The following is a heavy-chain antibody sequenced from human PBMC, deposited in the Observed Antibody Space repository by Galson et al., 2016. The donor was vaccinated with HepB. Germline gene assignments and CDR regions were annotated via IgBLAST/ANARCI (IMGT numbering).Heavy chain of an antibody. Sequence: QSGAEVKKPGESLKISCETSGYTFTDYWIGWVRQLPGQGLGWMWITYPRESGTRYSPSFHGQVTISADKSISTLYLHCGSLKASDTALYYCWRVMGPWLPYLWGRGTLVSVSS. D-gene: IGHD6-19*01. CDR2: TYPRESGT. CDR1: GYTFTDYW. J-gene: IGHJ5*02. V-gene: IGHV5-51*01. CDR3: WRVMGPWLPYL.